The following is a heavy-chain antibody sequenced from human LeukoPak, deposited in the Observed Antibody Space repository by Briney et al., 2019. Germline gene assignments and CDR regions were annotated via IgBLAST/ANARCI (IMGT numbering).Heavy chain of an antibody. CDR3: AKKAYYDTTGYPWHYYMDA. CDR2: IRSDGSTE. CDR1: GFSFNNYG. Sequence: GGSLRLSCTASGFSFNNYGIHWVRQAPGKGLEWVAFIRSDGSTEYYANSVKGRFTLSRDSSKNTLYLQVNSLRPEDTAVYYCAKKAYYDTTGYPWHYYMDAWGKGTTVTVSS. V-gene: IGHV3-30*02. D-gene: IGHD3-22*01. J-gene: IGHJ6*03.